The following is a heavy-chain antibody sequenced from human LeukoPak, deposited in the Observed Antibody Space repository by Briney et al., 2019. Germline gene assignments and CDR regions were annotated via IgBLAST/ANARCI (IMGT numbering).Heavy chain of an antibody. CDR1: GGSISSGSYY. CDR2: IYTSGST. Sequence: SQTLSLTCTVSGGSISSGSYYWSWIRQPAGKGLEWIGRIYTSGSTNYNPSLKSRDTISVDTSKNQFSLKLSSVTAADTAVYYCAREVGAGPLVWGQGTLVTVSS. J-gene: IGHJ4*02. V-gene: IGHV4-61*02. CDR3: AREVGAGPLV. D-gene: IGHD1-26*01.